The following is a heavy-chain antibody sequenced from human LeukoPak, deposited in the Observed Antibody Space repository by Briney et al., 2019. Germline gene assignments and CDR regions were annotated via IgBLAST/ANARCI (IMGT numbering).Heavy chain of an antibody. J-gene: IGHJ4*02. CDR1: GGSISSYY. V-gene: IGHV4-59*08. Sequence: SETLSLTCTVSGGSISSYYWSWIRQFPGKGLEWIGYIHYSWRTNYNPSLKSRVSMSVDTSKNQFSLGLTSVTAADTAVYYCARQVYSSSWSYYFEYWGQGILVTVSS. D-gene: IGHD6-13*01. CDR3: ARQVYSSSWSYYFEY. CDR2: IHYSWRT.